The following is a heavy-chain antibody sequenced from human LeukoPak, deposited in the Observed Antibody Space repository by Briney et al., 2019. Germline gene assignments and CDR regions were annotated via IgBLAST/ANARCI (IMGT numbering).Heavy chain of an antibody. D-gene: IGHD2-15*01. Sequence: PGGSLRLSCAASGFTFSSYGMHWVRQAPGKGLEWVAVIWYGGSNKYYADSVKGRFTISRDNSKNTLYLQMNSLRAEDTAVYYCARGTSLGYCSDASCYGAFDIWGQGTMVTVSS. CDR3: ARGTSLGYCSDASCYGAFDI. J-gene: IGHJ3*02. CDR2: IWYGGSNK. V-gene: IGHV3-33*08. CDR1: GFTFSSYG.